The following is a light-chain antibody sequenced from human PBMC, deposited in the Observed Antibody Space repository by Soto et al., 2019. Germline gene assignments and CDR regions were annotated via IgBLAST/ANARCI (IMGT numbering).Light chain of an antibody. V-gene: IGKV1-12*01. CDR3: QQANSFPLT. CDR1: QGIDTS. J-gene: IGKJ4*01. Sequence: ILLTQSPSSLSASVGDRVTITCRASQGIDTSLAWYQQKPGKAPKLLIYAASNFQSGVPSRFSGSGSGTHFTLTISSLQPEDFAIYYCQQANSFPLTFGGGTKVDIK. CDR2: AAS.